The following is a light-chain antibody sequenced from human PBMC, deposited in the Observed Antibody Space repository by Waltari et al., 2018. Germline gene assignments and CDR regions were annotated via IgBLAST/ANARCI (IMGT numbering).Light chain of an antibody. CDR3: QQYNVWPRT. CDR2: GAS. Sequence: EIVMTQSPATLSVSPGKRATLSCRASQSVSDKLAWYQQKPGQAPRLLIYGASKRASGIPDRFSGSGSGTEFTLTISGLQSEDFALYYCQQYNVWPRTFGPGTKVDIK. J-gene: IGKJ3*01. V-gene: IGKV3-15*01. CDR1: QSVSDK.